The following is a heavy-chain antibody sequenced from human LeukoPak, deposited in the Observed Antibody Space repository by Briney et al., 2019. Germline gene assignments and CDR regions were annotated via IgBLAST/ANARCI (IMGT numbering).Heavy chain of an antibody. Sequence: GESLKISCMGSGYSFTSYWIGWVRQMPGKGLEWMGIIYPGDSDTRYSPSFQGQVSISADKSISTAYLQWSSLKASDTAMYYCARLPGLRDGYNRYYYYYGMDVWGQGTTVTVSS. CDR2: IYPGDSDT. J-gene: IGHJ6*02. D-gene: IGHD5-24*01. CDR1: GYSFTSYW. V-gene: IGHV5-51*01. CDR3: ARLPGLRDGYNRYYYYYGMDV.